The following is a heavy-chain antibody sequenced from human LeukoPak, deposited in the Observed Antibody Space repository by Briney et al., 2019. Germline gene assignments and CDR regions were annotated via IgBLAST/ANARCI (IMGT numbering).Heavy chain of an antibody. Sequence: GASVKVSCKAFGYTFTSNYMHWVRQAPGQGLEWMGWINPNNGGTNYARGFQGRVTMTRDTSISTAYMELTGLTSDDTAVYYCASRSSTVAKFPFHYWGQGTLVTVSS. CDR3: ASRSSTVAKFPFHY. CDR2: INPNNGGT. D-gene: IGHD4-17*01. J-gene: IGHJ4*02. V-gene: IGHV1-2*02. CDR1: GYTFTSNY.